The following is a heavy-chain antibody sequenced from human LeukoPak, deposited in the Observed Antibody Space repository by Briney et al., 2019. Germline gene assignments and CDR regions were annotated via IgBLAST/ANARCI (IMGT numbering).Heavy chain of an antibody. CDR1: GXSISSYY. D-gene: IGHD6-13*01. CDR3: ARRYSSSWTFDY. Sequence: KPSETLSLTCTVSGXSISSYYGSWIRQPPGKGLEWIGYIYYSGSTNCNPSLKSRVTISVDASKIQFSLKLSSVTAADTAVYYCARRYSSSWTFDYWGQGTLVTVSS. CDR2: IYYSGST. J-gene: IGHJ4*02. V-gene: IGHV4-59*08.